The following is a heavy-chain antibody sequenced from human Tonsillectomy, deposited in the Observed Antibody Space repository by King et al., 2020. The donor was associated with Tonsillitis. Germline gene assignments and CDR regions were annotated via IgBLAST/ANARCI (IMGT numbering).Heavy chain of an antibody. V-gene: IGHV3-74*01. J-gene: IGHJ4*02. CDR3: AREIRGYFDWFPIDY. CDR1: GFTFSSYW. D-gene: IGHD3-9*01. CDR2: INSDGSST. Sequence: EVQLVESGGGLVKPGGSLRLSCAASGFTFSSYWMHWVRQAPGKGLVWVSRINSDGSSTSYADSVKGRFTISRDNAKNTLYLQMNSLRAEDTAVYYCAREIRGYFDWFPIDYWGQGTLVTVSS.